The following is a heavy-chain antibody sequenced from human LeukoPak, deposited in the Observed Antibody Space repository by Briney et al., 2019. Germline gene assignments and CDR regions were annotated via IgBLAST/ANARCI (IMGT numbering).Heavy chain of an antibody. J-gene: IGHJ5*02. V-gene: IGHV1-2*02. CDR2: INPNSGGT. CDR1: GGTFSSYA. Sequence: ASVKVSCKASGGTFSSYAISWVRQAPGQGLEWMGWINPNSGGTNYAQKFQGGVTMTRDTSISTAYMELNRLRSDDTAVYYCASGGGWSNWFDPWGQGTLVTVSS. D-gene: IGHD6-19*01. CDR3: ASGGGWSNWFDP.